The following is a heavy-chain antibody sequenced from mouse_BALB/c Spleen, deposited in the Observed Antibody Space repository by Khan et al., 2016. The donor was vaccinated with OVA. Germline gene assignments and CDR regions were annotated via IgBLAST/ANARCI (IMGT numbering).Heavy chain of an antibody. CDR3: GDHLTGSFAY. Sequence: EVKLVESGGDLVKPGGSLKLSCAASGFTFSSYSMSWVRQTPDKRLEWVASISSGGDYTYYPDSVKGRYTISRDKAKQTLYLQMSDLKSEDTAMYDCGDHLTGSFAYWCQVTLVTVSA. D-gene: IGHD4-1*01. CDR2: ISSGGDYT. CDR1: GFTFSSYS. J-gene: IGHJ3*01. V-gene: IGHV5-6*02.